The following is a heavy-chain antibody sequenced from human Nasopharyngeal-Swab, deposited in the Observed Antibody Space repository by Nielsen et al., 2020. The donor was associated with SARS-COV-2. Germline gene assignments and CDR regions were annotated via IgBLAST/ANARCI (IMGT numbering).Heavy chain of an antibody. D-gene: IGHD3-22*01. J-gene: IGHJ4*02. CDR2: MSYSGVT. Sequence: WIRQPPGKGLEWIGSMSYSGVTFYNPSLRSRVTLSVDTSKNRLSLKLDSVTAADTALYYCARHSRVTTVVVVTLFDFWGQGIQVTVSS. V-gene: IGHV4-39*01. CDR3: ARHSRVTTVVVVTLFDF.